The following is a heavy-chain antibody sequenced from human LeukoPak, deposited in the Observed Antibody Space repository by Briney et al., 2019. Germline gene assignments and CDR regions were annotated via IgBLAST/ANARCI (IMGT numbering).Heavy chain of an antibody. Sequence: GSLRLSCAASGFTFSDYYMNWIRQAPGKGLEWVSFITSSDSTTYYADSVKGRFTISSDNAKNSLFLQMNSLRAEDMAIYYCAKARRKADWFDPWGQGTLVTVSS. CDR3: AKARRKADWFDP. CDR2: ITSSDSTT. J-gene: IGHJ5*02. D-gene: IGHD6-13*01. CDR1: GFTFSDYY. V-gene: IGHV3-11*04.